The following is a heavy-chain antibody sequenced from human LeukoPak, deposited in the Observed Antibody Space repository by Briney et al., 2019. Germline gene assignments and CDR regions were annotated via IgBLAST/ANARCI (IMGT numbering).Heavy chain of an antibody. Sequence: GSLRLSCAASGFTFSSYSMNWVRQPPGKGLEWIGSIYYSGSTYYNPSLKSRVTISVDTSKNQFSLKLSSVTAADTAVYYCARHRAYDSSGYYERANFDYWGQGTLVTVSS. CDR2: IYYSGST. V-gene: IGHV4-59*05. D-gene: IGHD3-22*01. J-gene: IGHJ4*02. CDR3: ARHRAYDSSGYYERANFDY. CDR1: GFTFSSYSMN.